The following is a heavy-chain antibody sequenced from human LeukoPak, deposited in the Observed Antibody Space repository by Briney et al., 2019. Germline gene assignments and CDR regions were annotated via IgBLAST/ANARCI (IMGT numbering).Heavy chain of an antibody. CDR3: ARVAFGGVIVKYYFDY. CDR1: GASISTDY. CDR2: IYNSEST. V-gene: IGHV4-4*07. J-gene: IGHJ4*02. Sequence: SETLSLTCTVSGASISTDYWSWLRQPAGKGLEWIGRIYNSESTNSNPSLRSRVTVSVDTSKNQFSLKLSSVTAADTAVYYCARVAFGGVIVKYYFDYWGQGTLVTVSS. D-gene: IGHD3-16*02.